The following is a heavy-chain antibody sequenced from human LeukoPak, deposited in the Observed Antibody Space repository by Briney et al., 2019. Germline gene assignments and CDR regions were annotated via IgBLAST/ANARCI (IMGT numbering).Heavy chain of an antibody. CDR1: GYTFTGYY. CDR2: INPNSGGT. D-gene: IGHD2-15*01. J-gene: IGHJ4*02. V-gene: IGHV1-2*02. CDR3: ARVVCSGGGCYSNYFDY. Sequence: ASVKVSCKASGYTFTGYYMHWVRQAPGQGLEGMGWINPNSGGTNYAQKLQGRVTMTRDTSISTAYMELSRLRSDDTAVYYCARVVCSGGGCYSNYFDYWGQGTLVTVSS.